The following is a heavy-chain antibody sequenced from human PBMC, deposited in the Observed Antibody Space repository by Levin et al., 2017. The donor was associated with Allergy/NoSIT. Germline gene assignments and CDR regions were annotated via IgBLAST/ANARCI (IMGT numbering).Heavy chain of an antibody. V-gene: IGHV3-53*01. CDR3: ARVAASSSWSWYFDL. D-gene: IGHD6-13*01. Sequence: GGSLRLSCAASGFTVSSNYMSWVRQAPGKGLEWVSVIYSGGSTYYADSVKGRFTISRDNSKNTLYLQMNSLRAEDTAVYYCARVAASSSWSWYFDLWGRGTLVTVSS. CDR2: IYSGGST. J-gene: IGHJ2*01. CDR1: GFTVSSNY.